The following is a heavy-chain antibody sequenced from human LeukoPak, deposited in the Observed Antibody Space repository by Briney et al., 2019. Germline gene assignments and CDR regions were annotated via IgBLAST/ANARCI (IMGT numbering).Heavy chain of an antibody. CDR3: AHGAMYQLDY. D-gene: IGHD2-2*01. CDR2: IIGGGGST. J-gene: IGHJ4*02. Sequence: PGGTLRLSCAASGFPFSSHGMSWVRQAPGKGLEWVSGIIGGGGSTYYADSVKGCFTISGDNSRNTLFLQMNSLRAEDTAVYYCAHGAMYQLDYWGQGTLVTVSS. CDR1: GFPFSSHG. V-gene: IGHV3-23*01.